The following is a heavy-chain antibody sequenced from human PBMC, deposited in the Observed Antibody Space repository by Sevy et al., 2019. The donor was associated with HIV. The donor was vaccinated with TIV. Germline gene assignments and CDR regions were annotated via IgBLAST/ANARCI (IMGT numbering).Heavy chain of an antibody. CDR2: INDDGRTT. Sequence: GGSLRLSCAASGFTFGPYWMHWVRQAPGKGLVWVAVINDDGRTTKNADIVKGRFTVSRDNVENTLALQMNSLKDEDTAMYYCARVLTRGSFDPLDMWGQGTMVTVSS. D-gene: IGHD3-9*01. J-gene: IGHJ3*02. CDR3: ARVLTRGSFDPLDM. V-gene: IGHV3-74*01. CDR1: GFTFGPYW.